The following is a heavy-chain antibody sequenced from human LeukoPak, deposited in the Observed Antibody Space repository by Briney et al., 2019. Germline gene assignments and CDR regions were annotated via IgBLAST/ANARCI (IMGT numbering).Heavy chain of an antibody. Sequence: ASVKVSCKASGYTFASYYMHWMRQAPGQGLEWMGIINPRGGSTTYAQKFQGRVTMTRDTSTSTVYMELSSLRSEDTAVYYCARDSTPTYYSGTYYFEYWGQGTLVTVSS. CDR2: INPRGGST. D-gene: IGHD1-26*01. J-gene: IGHJ4*02. CDR3: ARDSTPTYYSGTYYFEY. CDR1: GYTFASYY. V-gene: IGHV1-46*01.